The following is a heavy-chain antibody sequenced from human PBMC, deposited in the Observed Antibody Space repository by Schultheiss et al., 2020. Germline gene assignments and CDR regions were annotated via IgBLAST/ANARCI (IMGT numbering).Heavy chain of an antibody. CDR3: AKAAPMKPSSGWTARLDY. Sequence: GGSLRLSCAASGFTFSSYGMHWVRQAPGKGLEWVAVISYDGSNKYYADSVKGRFTISRDNSKNTLYLQMNSLRAEDTAVYYCAKAAPMKPSSGWTARLDYWGQGTLVTVSS. CDR1: GFTFSSYG. D-gene: IGHD6-19*01. V-gene: IGHV3-30*18. J-gene: IGHJ4*02. CDR2: ISYDGSNK.